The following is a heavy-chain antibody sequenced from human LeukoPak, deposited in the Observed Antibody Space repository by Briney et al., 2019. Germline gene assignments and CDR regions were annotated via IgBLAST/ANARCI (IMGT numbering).Heavy chain of an antibody. D-gene: IGHD3-10*01. Sequence: GGSLRLSCAASGFTFSNYAMSWVRQAPGKGLEWVSAISGSGGSTYYADSVKGRFTISRDNSKNTLYLQMNSLRAEDTAVYYCAKDPMVRGVRVPGISFDYWGQGTLVTVSS. CDR3: AKDPMVRGVRVPGISFDY. V-gene: IGHV3-23*01. CDR2: ISGSGGST. J-gene: IGHJ4*02. CDR1: GFTFSNYA.